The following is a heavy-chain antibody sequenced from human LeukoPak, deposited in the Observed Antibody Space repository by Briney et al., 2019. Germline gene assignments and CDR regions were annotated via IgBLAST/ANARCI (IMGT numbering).Heavy chain of an antibody. D-gene: IGHD3-22*01. CDR1: GGSISSSNW. CDR3: ARVCPSGYSPYWYFDL. V-gene: IGHV4-4*02. Sequence: SGTLSLTCAVSGGSISSSNWWSWVRQPPGKGLEWIGEIYHSGSTNYNPSLKSRVTISVDTSKNQFSLKLSSVTAADTAVYYCARVCPSGYSPYWYFDLWGRGTLVTVSS. J-gene: IGHJ2*01. CDR2: IYHSGST.